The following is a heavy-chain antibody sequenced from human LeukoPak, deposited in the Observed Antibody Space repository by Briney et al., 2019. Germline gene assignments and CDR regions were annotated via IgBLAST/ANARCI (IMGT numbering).Heavy chain of an antibody. Sequence: PGGSLRLSCAASGFTFSSYEMNWVRQAPGKGLEWVSYISSSGSTIYYADSVNGRFTISRDNAKNPLYLQMNSLRAEDTAVYYCARSRAMVTYFDYWGQGTLVTVSS. V-gene: IGHV3-48*03. CDR1: GFTFSSYE. J-gene: IGHJ4*02. CDR3: ARSRAMVTYFDY. D-gene: IGHD5-18*01. CDR2: ISSSGSTI.